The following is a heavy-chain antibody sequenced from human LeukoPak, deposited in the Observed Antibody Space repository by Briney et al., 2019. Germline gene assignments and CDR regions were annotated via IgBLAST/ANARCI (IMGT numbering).Heavy chain of an antibody. CDR1: GDSISRSDSY. J-gene: IGHJ1*01. Sequence: KTSETLSLTCSVSGDSISRSDSYWDWIRQPPGKGLEWIGTIYYSGRTYYSPSLKSRVTMSVDTPNNQFSLNLRSVTPADTAVYYCARRRYYDGSGYLEWGQGTLLSVSS. CDR3: ARRRYYDGSGYLE. CDR2: IYYSGRT. D-gene: IGHD3-22*01. V-gene: IGHV4-39*01.